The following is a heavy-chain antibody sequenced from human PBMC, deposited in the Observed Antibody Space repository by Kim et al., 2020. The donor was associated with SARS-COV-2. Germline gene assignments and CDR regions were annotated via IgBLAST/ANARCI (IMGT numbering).Heavy chain of an antibody. Sequence: SETLSLTCTVSGGSISSYYWSWIRQPPGKGLEWIGYIYYSGSTNYNPSLKSRVTISVDTSKNQFSLKLSSVTAADTAVYYCARRSEYSSSSAYYYYGMDVWGQGTTVTVSS. CDR1: GGSISSYY. CDR3: ARRSEYSSSSAYYYYGMDV. D-gene: IGHD6-6*01. J-gene: IGHJ6*02. V-gene: IGHV4-59*13. CDR2: IYYSGST.